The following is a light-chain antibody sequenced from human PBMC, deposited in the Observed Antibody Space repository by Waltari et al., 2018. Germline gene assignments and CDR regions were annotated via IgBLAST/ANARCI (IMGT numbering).Light chain of an antibody. CDR3: AAWDDSLSGVV. V-gene: IGLV1-47*01. J-gene: IGLJ2*01. CDR2: RNN. CDR1: PSTTGTNY. Sequence: QSVLTQPPSAPGTPGHSIALPRPGSPSTTGTNYVYGYPQVPGTAPKPLIYRNNQRPSGVPDRFSGSKSGPSASLAISGLQSEDEADYYCAAWDDSLSGVVFGGGTKVTVL.